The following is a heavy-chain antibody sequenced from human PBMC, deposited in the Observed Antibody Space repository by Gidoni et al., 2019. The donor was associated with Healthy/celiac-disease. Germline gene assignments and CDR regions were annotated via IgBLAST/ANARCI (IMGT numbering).Heavy chain of an antibody. V-gene: IGHV3-30*01. Sequence: QVQLVESGGGVVQPGRSLRLSCAASGFPFRSYAMHWVRQAPGKGLEWVAVRSYDGSNKYYADSVKGRFTISRDNSKNTLYLQMNSLRAEDTAVYYCARDLLGVVGGPYYFDYWGQGTLVTVSS. J-gene: IGHJ4*02. CDR3: ARDLLGVVGGPYYFDY. D-gene: IGHD3-3*01. CDR1: GFPFRSYA. CDR2: RSYDGSNK.